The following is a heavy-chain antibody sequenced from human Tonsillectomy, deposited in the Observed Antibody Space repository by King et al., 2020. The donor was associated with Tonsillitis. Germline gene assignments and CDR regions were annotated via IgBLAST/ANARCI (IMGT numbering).Heavy chain of an antibody. J-gene: IGHJ4*02. D-gene: IGHD3-22*01. Sequence: VQLVESGGGLVQPGGSLRLSCSASGFTFSTYAMHWVRQAPGKGLEYVSAISTNGGSTYYADSVKGRFTISRDNSKNTLYLQMSSLRAEDTAVYYCVKDLRWAYYDSGGYPNFDYWGQGTLVTVSS. CDR1: GFTFSTYA. V-gene: IGHV3-64D*06. CDR2: ISTNGGST. CDR3: VKDLRWAYYDSGGYPNFDY.